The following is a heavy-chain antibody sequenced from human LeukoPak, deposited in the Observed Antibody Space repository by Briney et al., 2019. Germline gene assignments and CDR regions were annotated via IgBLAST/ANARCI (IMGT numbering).Heavy chain of an antibody. J-gene: IGHJ4*02. Sequence: PGGSLRLSCAASGFTFRSYAMSWVRQAPGKGLEWVANIKQDGSEKYYVDSVKGRFTISRDNAKNSLYLQMNSLRAEDTAVYYCAKDSSLRYFDWLPQSFDYWGQGTLVTVSS. CDR1: GFTFRSYA. CDR3: AKDSSLRYFDWLPQSFDY. V-gene: IGHV3-7*03. CDR2: IKQDGSEK. D-gene: IGHD3-9*01.